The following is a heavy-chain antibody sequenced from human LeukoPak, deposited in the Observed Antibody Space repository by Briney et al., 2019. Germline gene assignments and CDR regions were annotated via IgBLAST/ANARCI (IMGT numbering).Heavy chain of an antibody. D-gene: IGHD3-22*01. Sequence: PSETLSLTCAVYGGSFSGYYWSWIRQPPGKGLEWIGEINHSGSTNYNPSLKSRVTISVDTSKNHFSLKLSSVTAADTAVYHCARQHYDTSGYNDYWGQGTLVTVSS. J-gene: IGHJ4*02. CDR3: ARQHYDTSGYNDY. V-gene: IGHV4-34*01. CDR1: GGSFSGYY. CDR2: INHSGST.